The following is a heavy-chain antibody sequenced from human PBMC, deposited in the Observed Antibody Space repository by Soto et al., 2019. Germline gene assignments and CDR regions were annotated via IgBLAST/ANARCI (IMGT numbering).Heavy chain of an antibody. CDR1: GASVLSTSYY. CDR3: ARTRFKNITYYCDLDA. CDR2: IYYSGST. J-gene: IGHJ6*03. V-gene: IGHV4-61*01. D-gene: IGHD1-20*01. Sequence: PETLSLTCTLSGASVLSTSYYWNSTRQPPGKGLEWIGFIYYSGSTNYNPSLKSRVTISVDTSKTQFSLRLTSVTAADTAVDYCARTRFKNITYYCDLDAWGKGTTGT.